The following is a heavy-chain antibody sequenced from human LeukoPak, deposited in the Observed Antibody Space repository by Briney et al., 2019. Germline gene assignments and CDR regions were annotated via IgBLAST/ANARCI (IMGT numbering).Heavy chain of an antibody. CDR2: VANDGSKE. V-gene: IGHV3-30-3*01. CDR3: ARDPYYGSGIFDY. CDR1: GFTFSRYD. J-gene: IGHJ4*02. Sequence: PGGSLRLSCVSSGFTFSRYDMHWVRQAPGTGLEWVASVANDGSKEIYADSVKGRFTISRDNAKNSRYLQMNSLRAEDTAVYYCARDPYYGSGIFDYWGQGTLVTVSS. D-gene: IGHD3-10*01.